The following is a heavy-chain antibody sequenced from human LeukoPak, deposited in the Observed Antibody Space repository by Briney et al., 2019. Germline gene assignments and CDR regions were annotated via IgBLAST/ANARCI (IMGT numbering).Heavy chain of an antibody. CDR1: GFTFSSYA. CDR2: ISGSGGST. J-gene: IGHJ4*02. V-gene: IGHV3-23*01. D-gene: IGHD2-2*01. CDR3: AEDGISGPAAIPSFYVDY. Sequence: PGGSLRLSCAAPGFTFSSYAMSWVRQAPGKGLEWVSAISGSGGSTYYADSVKGRFTISRDNSKNTLYLQMNSLRAEDTAVYYCAEDGISGPAAIPSFYVDYWGQGTLVTVSS.